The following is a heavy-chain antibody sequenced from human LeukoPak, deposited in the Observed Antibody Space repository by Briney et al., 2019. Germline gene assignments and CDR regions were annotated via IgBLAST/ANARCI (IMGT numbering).Heavy chain of an antibody. CDR3: ARAGYSSSWSSQYYYYKDV. CDR1: GYTFTGYY. V-gene: IGHV1-2*02. CDR2: INPNSGGT. J-gene: IGHJ6*03. Sequence: ASVKVSCKASGYTFTGYYMHWVRQAPGQGLEWMGWINPNSGGTNYAQKFQGRVTMTRDTSISTAYMELSRLRSDDTAVYYCARAGYSSSWSSQYYYYKDVWGKGTTVTVSS. D-gene: IGHD6-13*01.